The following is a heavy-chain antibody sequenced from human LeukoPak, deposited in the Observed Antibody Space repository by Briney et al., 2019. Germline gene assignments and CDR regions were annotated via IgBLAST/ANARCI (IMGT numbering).Heavy chain of an antibody. V-gene: IGHV3-9*01. D-gene: IGHD2-2*02. Sequence: GRSPRLSCAASGFTFDEYAMHWVPAAPGEGLGGVSGISWNSGSIGYADSLKARFTISRDNAKNSLYLQMNSLRAEDTALYYCASYCSSTSCYNFYFDYWGQGTLVTVSS. CDR2: ISWNSGSI. J-gene: IGHJ4*02. CDR1: GFTFDEYA. CDR3: ASYCSSTSCYNFYFDY.